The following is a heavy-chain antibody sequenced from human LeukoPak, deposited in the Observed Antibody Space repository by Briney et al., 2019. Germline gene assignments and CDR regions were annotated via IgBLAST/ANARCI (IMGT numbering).Heavy chain of an antibody. CDR2: ISLNSGSI. J-gene: IGHJ3*02. D-gene: IGHD3-22*01. CDR3: AKNYYSDTSSYFRYVFDI. CDR1: GFTFDDYA. V-gene: IGHV3-9*01. Sequence: GGSLRLSCAASGFTFDDYAMHWVRQAPGKGLEWVSGISLNSGSIGYADSVKGRFTVSRDNSKNTLYLEMDSLRAEDTAVYYCAKNYYSDTSSYFRYVFDIWGQGTVVTVSS.